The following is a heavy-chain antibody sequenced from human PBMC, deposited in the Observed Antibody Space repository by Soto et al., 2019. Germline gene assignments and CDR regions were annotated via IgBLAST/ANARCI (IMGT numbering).Heavy chain of an antibody. V-gene: IGHV4-38-2*01. CDR2: IYHSGST. D-gene: IGHD1-26*01. CDR1: GYSMSSGYY. CDR3: ASKKSDSGSRTASDAFDI. Sequence: ETLSVTCPVSGYSMSSGYYWCWSRQPPGRGLEWIGSIYHSGSTYYNPSLKSRVTISVDTSKNQFSLKLSSVTDADTAVYYCASKKSDSGSRTASDAFDIWGQGTMVTV. J-gene: IGHJ3*02.